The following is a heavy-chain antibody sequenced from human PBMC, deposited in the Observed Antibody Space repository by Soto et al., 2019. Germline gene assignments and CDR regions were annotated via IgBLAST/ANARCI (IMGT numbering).Heavy chain of an antibody. Sequence: GGSLRLSCVVSGFRFEDHAMHWVRQAPGKGLEWVSGISWDGDTIDYADSVKGRFTVSRDNAKNTVYLQMNSLRPEDTAFYYCKKDVQLKFFDPWVQGTLVAVSP. CDR2: ISWDGDTI. D-gene: IGHD1-1*01. CDR1: GFRFEDHA. CDR3: KKDVQLKFFDP. V-gene: IGHV3-9*01. J-gene: IGHJ5*02.